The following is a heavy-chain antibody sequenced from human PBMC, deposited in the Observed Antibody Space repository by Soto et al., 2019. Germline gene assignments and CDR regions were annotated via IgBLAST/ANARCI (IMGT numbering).Heavy chain of an antibody. Sequence: QVQLVQSGAEVRKPGASVKVSCKASGYTFTDFYMYWVRQARGQGLEWMGWINPSSGGTNYEQKFQGWVTMTRDTSISTVYMELTRLSSDDTAVYYCARARGTGDGYNPADYWGQGTLVTVSS. CDR3: ARARGTGDGYNPADY. CDR2: INPSSGGT. CDR1: GYTFTDFY. V-gene: IGHV1-2*04. J-gene: IGHJ4*02. D-gene: IGHD5-12*01.